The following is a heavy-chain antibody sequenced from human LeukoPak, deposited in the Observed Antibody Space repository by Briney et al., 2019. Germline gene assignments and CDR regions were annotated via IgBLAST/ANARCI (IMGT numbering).Heavy chain of an antibody. V-gene: IGHV4-59*01. CDR1: GGSISSYN. CDR2: IYYSGST. D-gene: IGHD1-14*01. CDR3: ARSNPTGAFDI. Sequence: PSETLSLTCTASGGSISSYNWSWIRQPPGKGLEWIGYIYYSGSTNYNPSLKSRVTISVDTSKNQFSLKLSSVTAADTAVYYCARSNPTGAFDIWGQGTMVTVSS. J-gene: IGHJ3*02.